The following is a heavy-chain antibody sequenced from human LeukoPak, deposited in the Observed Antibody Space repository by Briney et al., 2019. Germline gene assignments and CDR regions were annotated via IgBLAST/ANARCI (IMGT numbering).Heavy chain of an antibody. CDR1: GGSFSGYY. D-gene: IGHD3-10*01. CDR2: INHSGST. J-gene: IGHJ6*03. Sequence: SETLSLTCRVYGGSFSGYYWGWIRQPPGKGLEWIGEINHSGSTNYNPSLKSRVTISVGTSKNQFSLKLSSVTAADTAVYYCARRRITMVRGATNPKASYYYYMDVWGKGTTVTISS. V-gene: IGHV4-34*01. CDR3: ARRRITMVRGATNPKASYYYYMDV.